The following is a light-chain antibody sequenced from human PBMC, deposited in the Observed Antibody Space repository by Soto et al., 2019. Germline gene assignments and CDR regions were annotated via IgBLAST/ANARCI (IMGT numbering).Light chain of an antibody. Sequence: DIQMTQSPSTLSGSVGDRVTITCRASQTISSWLAWYQQKPGKAPRLLIYKASNLKSGVPSRFSGSGSGTEFTLTISSLQPDDFATYYCQHYNSYSEAFCQGTKVELK. J-gene: IGKJ1*01. CDR2: KAS. V-gene: IGKV1-5*03. CDR1: QTISSW. CDR3: QHYNSYSEA.